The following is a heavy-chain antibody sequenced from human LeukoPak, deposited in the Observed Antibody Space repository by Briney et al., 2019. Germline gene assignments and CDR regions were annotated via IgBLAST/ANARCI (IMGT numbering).Heavy chain of an antibody. Sequence: SEALSLTCTVSGGSISSYYWNWLRHPPGKGLWWIGYIYNSGITNYNTTLKSRVTISVDTSKNKSSLKLSSVTAADTAVYYCARARSTYYYDSSGYVLDYWGQGTLVTVSS. V-gene: IGHV4-59*01. J-gene: IGHJ4*02. CDR2: IYNSGIT. CDR1: GGSISSYY. CDR3: ARARSTYYYDSSGYVLDY. D-gene: IGHD3-22*01.